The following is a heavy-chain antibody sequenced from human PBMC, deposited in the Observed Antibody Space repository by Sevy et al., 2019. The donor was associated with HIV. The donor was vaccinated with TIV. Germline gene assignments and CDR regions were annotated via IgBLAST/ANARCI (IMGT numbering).Heavy chain of an antibody. Sequence: GGSLRLSCAASGFTFSDYYMSWIRQAPGKGLEWVSYISSSSSYTNYADSVKGRFTISRDNAKNSPYLQMNSLRAEDTAVYYCARVVFGGWYYFDYWGQGTLVTVSS. V-gene: IGHV3-11*06. D-gene: IGHD6-19*01. CDR3: ARVVFGGWYYFDY. J-gene: IGHJ4*02. CDR1: GFTFSDYY. CDR2: ISSSSSYT.